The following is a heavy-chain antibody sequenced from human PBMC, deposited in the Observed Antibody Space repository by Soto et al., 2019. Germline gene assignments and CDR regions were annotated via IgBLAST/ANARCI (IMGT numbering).Heavy chain of an antibody. CDR3: ARAGYDFWSGYYPDNYYYGMDV. V-gene: IGHV1-69*13. Sequence: SVKVSCKASGGTFSSYAISWVRQAPGQGLEWMGGIIPIFGTANYAQKFQGRVTITADESTSTAYMELSSLRSEDTAVYYCARAGYDFWSGYYPDNYYYGMDVWGQGTTVTVSS. D-gene: IGHD3-3*01. CDR1: GGTFSSYA. J-gene: IGHJ6*02. CDR2: IIPIFGTA.